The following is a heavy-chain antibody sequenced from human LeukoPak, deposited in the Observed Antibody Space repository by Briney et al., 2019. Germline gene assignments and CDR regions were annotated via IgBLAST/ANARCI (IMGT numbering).Heavy chain of an antibody. J-gene: IGHJ4*02. V-gene: IGHV4-61*02. CDR1: GGSISNGTSY. CDR2: IYSSGST. CDR3: ASIAAYY. Sequence: PSQTLSLTCTVSGGSISNGTSYWTWIRQPAGKSLEWLGRIYSSGSTNYNPSLKSRVTISADTSKNQFSLTLTSVTAADTAVYYCASIAAYYWGQGTLVTVSS. D-gene: IGHD6-6*01.